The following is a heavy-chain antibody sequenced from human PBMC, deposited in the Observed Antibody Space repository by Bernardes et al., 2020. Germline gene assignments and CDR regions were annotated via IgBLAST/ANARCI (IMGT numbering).Heavy chain of an antibody. V-gene: IGHV4-39*01. CDR3: ARLAKWYYFDY. Sequence: SETLSLTCTVSGGSIRSSSYYWGWIRQPPGKGLEWIGSIYYSGSTYYNPSLKSRVTISVDTSKNQFSLKLSSVTAADTAVYYCARLAKWYYFDYWGQGTLVTVSS. D-gene: IGHD2-15*01. J-gene: IGHJ4*02. CDR2: IYYSGST. CDR1: GGSIRSSSYY.